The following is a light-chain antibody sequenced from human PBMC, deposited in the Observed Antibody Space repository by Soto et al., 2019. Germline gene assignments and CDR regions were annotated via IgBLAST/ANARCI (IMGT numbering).Light chain of an antibody. Sequence: QSALTQPPSASGSHGQSVTISCTGTISDVGGYNYVSWYQQHPGKAPKLMIYEVSERPSGVPDRFSGSKSGNTASLTVSGLQAEDEDDYSGGSYAGCNNDVSFGGGTQLTVL. CDR2: EVS. V-gene: IGLV2-8*01. J-gene: IGLJ2*01. CDR1: ISDVGGYNY. CDR3: GSYAGCNNDVS.